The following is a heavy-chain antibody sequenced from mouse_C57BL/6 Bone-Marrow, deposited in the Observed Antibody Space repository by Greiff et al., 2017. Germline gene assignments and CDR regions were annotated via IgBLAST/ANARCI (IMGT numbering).Heavy chain of an antibody. CDR2: IDPENGDT. Sequence: EVKLMESGAELVRPGASVKLSCTASGFNIKDDYMHWVKQRPEQGLEWIGWIDPENGDTEYASKFQGKATITADTSSNTAYLQLSSLTSEDTAVYYCTTGLRSYFDYGGQGTTLTVSS. V-gene: IGHV14-4*01. CDR1: GFNIKDDY. D-gene: IGHD1-1*01. CDR3: TTGLRSYFDY. J-gene: IGHJ2*01.